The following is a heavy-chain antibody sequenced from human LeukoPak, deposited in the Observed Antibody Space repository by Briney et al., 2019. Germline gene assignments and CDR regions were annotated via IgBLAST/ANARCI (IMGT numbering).Heavy chain of an antibody. CDR2: INPNSGGT. CDR1: GYSFTGYY. CDR3: ARDPCGGDCPMDV. J-gene: IGHJ6*03. Sequence: ASVKVSCKASGYSFTGYYIHWVRQAPGQGLEWMGWINPNSGGTNYAQKFQGRVTMTRDTSTSTVYMELSSLRSEDTAVYYCARDPCGGDCPMDVWGKGTTVTVSS. V-gene: IGHV1-2*02. D-gene: IGHD2-21*01.